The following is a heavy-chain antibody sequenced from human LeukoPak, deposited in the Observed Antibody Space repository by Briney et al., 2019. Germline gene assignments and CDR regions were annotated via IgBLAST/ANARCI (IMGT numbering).Heavy chain of an antibody. CDR2: INHSGST. D-gene: IGHD6-19*01. CDR3: ASYSSGWYYFDY. J-gene: IGHJ4*02. V-gene: IGHV4-34*01. CDR1: GGSFSGYY. Sequence: PSETLSLTCAVYGGSFSGYYWSWIRQPPGKGLEWIGEINHSGSTNYNPSLKSRVTISVDTSKNQFSLKLSSVTAADTAVYYCASYSSGWYYFDYWGQGTLVTVPS.